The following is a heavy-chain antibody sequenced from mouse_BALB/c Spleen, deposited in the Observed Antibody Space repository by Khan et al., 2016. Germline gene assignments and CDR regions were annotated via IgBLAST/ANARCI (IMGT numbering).Heavy chain of an antibody. J-gene: IGHJ4*01. Sequence: EVELVESGGGLVQPGGSLKLSCATSGFTFSDYYMYWVRQTPEKRLEWVAYISNGGGSTYYPDTVKGRFTISSDNAKNTLYLQMSRLMSEDTAMYYCARHAYYAMDYWGQGTSVTVSS. V-gene: IGHV5-12*02. CDR2: ISNGGGST. CDR3: ARHAYYAMDY. CDR1: GFTFSDYY.